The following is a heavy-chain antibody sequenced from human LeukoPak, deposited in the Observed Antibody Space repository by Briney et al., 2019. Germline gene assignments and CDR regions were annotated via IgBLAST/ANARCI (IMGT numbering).Heavy chain of an antibody. CDR3: ARMRDGGTY. CDR2: IRHDGTNK. V-gene: IGHV3-30*02. Sequence: GGSLRLSCAASGFTFNNYGMHWVRQAPGKGLEWVAFIRHDGTNKYYADSVKGRFTISRDNSKDTLYLQMNSLSPDDTAVYYCARMRDGGTYWGQGTLVTVSS. J-gene: IGHJ4*02. CDR1: GFTFNNYG. D-gene: IGHD3-3*01.